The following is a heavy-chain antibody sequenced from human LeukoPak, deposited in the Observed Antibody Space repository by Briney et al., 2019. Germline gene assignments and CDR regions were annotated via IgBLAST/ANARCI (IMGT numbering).Heavy chain of an antibody. J-gene: IGHJ4*02. D-gene: IGHD2-15*01. CDR1: GFTFTSYA. V-gene: IGHV3-23*01. CDR2: ITSTGDGT. CDR3: AKGTDASGRQSFDI. Sequence: GGSLRLSCEASGFTFTSYAMHWGRQAPGEGLEWVSGITSTGDGTFYTDALSGRFTITRDNVKKEVLLEMQNLRRGDPDLYYCAKGTDASGRQSFDIWGQGTLVTVSS.